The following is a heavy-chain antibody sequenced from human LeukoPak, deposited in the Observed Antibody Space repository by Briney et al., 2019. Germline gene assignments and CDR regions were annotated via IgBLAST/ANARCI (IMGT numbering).Heavy chain of an antibody. J-gene: IGHJ3*02. CDR1: GFTFRSYR. V-gene: IGHV3-7*04. CDR2: IKLGVSER. Sequence: GGSLRLSCAASGFTFRSYRMNWVRQAPGKGLEWVASIKLGVSERDYVDSVNSRFTISRDNAKKSLYLQMNSLRAEDTAVYYCARGDNSAFDIWGQGTMVTVSS. D-gene: IGHD3-22*01. CDR3: ARGDNSAFDI.